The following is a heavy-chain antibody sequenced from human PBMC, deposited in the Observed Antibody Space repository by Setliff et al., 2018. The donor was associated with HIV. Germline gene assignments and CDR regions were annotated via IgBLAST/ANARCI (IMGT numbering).Heavy chain of an antibody. V-gene: IGHV4-61*09. CDR3: AKTSVAATGLYAFDI. Sequence: SETLSLTCTVSGGSIGSGSHYWSWIRQPAGKGLEWIGHIYTTGSTNYNPSLKSRVTISADTSNNQFSLRLTSMTAADTAVYYCAKTSVAATGLYAFDIWGQGTMVTVSS. CDR2: IYTTGST. D-gene: IGHD1-26*01. J-gene: IGHJ3*02. CDR1: GGSIGSGSHY.